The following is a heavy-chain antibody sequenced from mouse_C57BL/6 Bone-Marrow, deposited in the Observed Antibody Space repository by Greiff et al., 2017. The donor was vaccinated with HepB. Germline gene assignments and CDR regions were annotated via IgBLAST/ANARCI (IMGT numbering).Heavy chain of an antibody. V-gene: IGHV14-4*01. D-gene: IGHD2-4*01. J-gene: IGHJ3*01. Sequence: EVKLVESGAELVRPGASVKLSCTASGFNIKDDYMHWVKQRPEQGLEWIGWIDPENGDTEYASKFQGKATITADTSSNTAYLQLSSLTSEDTAVYYCTTWYDYEIAYWGQGTLVTVSA. CDR2: IDPENGDT. CDR1: GFNIKDDY. CDR3: TTWYDYEIAY.